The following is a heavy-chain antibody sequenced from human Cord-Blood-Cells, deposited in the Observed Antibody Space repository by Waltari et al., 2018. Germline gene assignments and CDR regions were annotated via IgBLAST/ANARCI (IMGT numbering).Heavy chain of an antibody. CDR3: ARGRYSCYDY. D-gene: IGHD2-2*01. J-gene: IGHJ4*02. Sequence: QVQLQESGPGLVKPSETLSLTCTVSGYSIRRGYYWGWIRQPPGKGLEWIGSIYHSGSTYYNPSLKSRVTISVDTSKNQFSLKLSSVTAADTAVYYCARGRYSCYDYWGQGTLVTVSS. CDR1: GYSIRRGYY. CDR2: IYHSGST. V-gene: IGHV4-38-2*02.